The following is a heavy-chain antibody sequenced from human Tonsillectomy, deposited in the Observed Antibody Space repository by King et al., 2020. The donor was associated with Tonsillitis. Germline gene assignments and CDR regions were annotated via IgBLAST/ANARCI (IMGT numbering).Heavy chain of an antibody. J-gene: IGHJ6*03. D-gene: IGHD2-2*01. CDR1: GFTFRSYG. Sequence: VQLVESGGGVVQSGRPLRLSCVASGFTFRSYGMHWVRQAPDKGLEGVAVIWYDGNNKYYADSVKGRFTISRDNSKNTLYLQMDSLRAEDTAVYYCARDRGLYCSSTSCPYYMDVWGKGSTVTVSS. CDR2: IWYDGNNK. V-gene: IGHV3-33*08. CDR3: ARDRGLYCSSTSCPYYMDV.